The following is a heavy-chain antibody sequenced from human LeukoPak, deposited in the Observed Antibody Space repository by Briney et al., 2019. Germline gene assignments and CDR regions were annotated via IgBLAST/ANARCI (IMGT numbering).Heavy chain of an antibody. J-gene: IGHJ6*03. D-gene: IGHD3-10*01. Sequence: GESLKISCAASGFTVSSNYMSWVRQAPGKGLEWVSVIYSGGSTYYADSVKGRFTISRDNSKNTLYLQMNSLRAEDTAVYYCAREVREDYYMDVWGKGTTVTVSS. CDR1: GFTVSSNY. CDR3: AREVREDYYMDV. V-gene: IGHV3-53*01. CDR2: IYSGGST.